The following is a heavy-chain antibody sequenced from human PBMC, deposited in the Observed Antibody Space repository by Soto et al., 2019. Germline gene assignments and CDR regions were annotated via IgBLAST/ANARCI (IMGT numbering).Heavy chain of an antibody. V-gene: IGHV3-7*03. D-gene: IGHD5-12*01. CDR2: IRPDGSEK. Sequence: EVQVVESGGGLVQPGGSLRVSCVGSGFTFRSYWMSWVRQAPGKGLEWVANIRPDGSEKYYVDSVKGRVTNSRDNDKNSLYLPMSRPRAEDTAGYYCARDEGATGANNGCDAWGQGALVTVSS. CDR3: ARDEGATGANNGCDA. CDR1: GFTFRSYW. J-gene: IGHJ5*02.